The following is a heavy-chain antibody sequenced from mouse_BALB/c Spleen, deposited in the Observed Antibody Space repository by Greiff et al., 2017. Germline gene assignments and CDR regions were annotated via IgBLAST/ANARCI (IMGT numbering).Heavy chain of an antibody. CDR3: TRSTMITGFAY. V-gene: IGHV1-5*01. Sequence: VQLQQSGTVLARPGASVKMSCKASGYTFTSYWMHWVKQRPGQGLEWIGAIYPGNSDTSYNQKFKGKAKLTAVTSTSTAYMELSSLTNEDSAVYYCTRSTMITGFAYWGQGTTLTVSS. CDR1: GYTFTSYW. J-gene: IGHJ2*01. CDR2: IYPGNSDT. D-gene: IGHD2-4*01.